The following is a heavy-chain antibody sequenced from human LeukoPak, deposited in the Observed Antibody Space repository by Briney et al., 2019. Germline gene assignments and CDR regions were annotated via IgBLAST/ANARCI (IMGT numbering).Heavy chain of an antibody. CDR3: ARQGSGNYLSPVNY. CDR2: IYYSGST. V-gene: IGHV4-39*01. CDR1: GGSISSSSYY. Sequence: SETLSHTCTVSGGSISSSSYYWGWIRRPPGKGLEWIGTIYYSGSTYYNPSLKSRVTISVDTSKNQFSLKLSSVTAADTAVYYCARQGSGNYLSPVNYWGQGTLVTVSS. J-gene: IGHJ4*02. D-gene: IGHD1-26*01.